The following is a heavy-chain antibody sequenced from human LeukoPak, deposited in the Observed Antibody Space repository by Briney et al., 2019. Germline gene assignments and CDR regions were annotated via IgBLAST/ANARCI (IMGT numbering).Heavy chain of an antibody. Sequence: ASVKVSCKASGYTFTSYAMHWVRLAPGQRLEWMGWINAGNGNTKYSQKFQGRVTITRDTSASTAYMELSSLRSEDTAVYYCARRSYTDIVVVPAAMDEDWFDPWGQGTLVTVSS. D-gene: IGHD2-2*01. CDR1: GYTFTSYA. CDR2: INAGNGNT. CDR3: ARRSYTDIVVVPAAMDEDWFDP. V-gene: IGHV1-3*01. J-gene: IGHJ5*02.